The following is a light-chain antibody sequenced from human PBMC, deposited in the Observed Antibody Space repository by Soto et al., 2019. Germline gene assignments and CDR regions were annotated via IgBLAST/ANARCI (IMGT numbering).Light chain of an antibody. Sequence: DIQMTQSPSSVSASVGDRVTITCRASQGIAGWLAWYQQKPGKAPRLLIYAASILQSGVSSRFSGSGSGTEFSLTISSLQPEDFATYYCQQANSFPRTFGQGTKVEIK. CDR3: QQANSFPRT. J-gene: IGKJ1*01. CDR2: AAS. V-gene: IGKV1-12*01. CDR1: QGIAGW.